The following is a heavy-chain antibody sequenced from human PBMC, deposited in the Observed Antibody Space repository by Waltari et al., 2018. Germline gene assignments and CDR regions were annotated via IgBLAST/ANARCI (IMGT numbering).Heavy chain of an antibody. V-gene: IGHV1-69*05. Sequence: QVQLVQSGAEVKKPGSSVKVSCKASGGTFSSYAISWVRQAPGQGLEWMGGIVRIFGTANYEQKFQGRVTSTTAESTSTAYRELSSLRSEETAVYYCARGSGDKQLVPNWFDPWGQGTLVTVSS. CDR3: ARGSGDKQLVPNWFDP. CDR2: IVRIFGTA. D-gene: IGHD6-6*01. CDR1: GGTFSSYA. J-gene: IGHJ5*02.